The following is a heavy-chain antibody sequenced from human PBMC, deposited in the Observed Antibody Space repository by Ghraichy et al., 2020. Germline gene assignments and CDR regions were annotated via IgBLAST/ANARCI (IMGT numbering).Heavy chain of an antibody. V-gene: IGHV4-59*01. D-gene: IGHD3-22*01. CDR3: ARDSSGYYFGFDY. J-gene: IGHJ4*02. CDR1: GGSISSYY. CDR2: IYYSGST. Sequence: SETLSLTCTVSGGSISSYYWSWIRQPPGKGLEWIGYIYYSGSTNYNPSLKSRVTISVDTSKNQFSLKLSSVTAADTAEYYCARDSSGYYFGFDYWGQGTLVTVSS.